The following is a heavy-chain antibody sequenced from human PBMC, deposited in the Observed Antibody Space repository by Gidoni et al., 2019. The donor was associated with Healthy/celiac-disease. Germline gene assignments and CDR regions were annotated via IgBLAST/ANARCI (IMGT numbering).Heavy chain of an antibody. D-gene: IGHD6-19*01. CDR3: ASRMGIGGRSSGWYYFDY. CDR1: GFPFSSSA. Sequence: QVQLVESGGGVVQPGRSLRLSCAAPGFPFSSSAMHWVRQAPGKGLEWVAVISYDGSNKYYADSVKGRFTISRDNSKNTLYLQMNSLRAEDTAVYYCASRMGIGGRSSGWYYFDYWGQGTLVTVSS. CDR2: ISYDGSNK. V-gene: IGHV3-30-3*01. J-gene: IGHJ4*02.